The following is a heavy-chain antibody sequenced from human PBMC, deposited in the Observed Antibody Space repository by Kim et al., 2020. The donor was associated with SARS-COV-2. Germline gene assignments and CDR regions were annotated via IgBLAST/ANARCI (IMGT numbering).Heavy chain of an antibody. J-gene: IGHJ6*02. CDR3: ARTPPFQSYYYYGMDV. Sequence: GGSLRLSCAASGFTFSSYAMHWVRQAPGKGLEYVSAISSNGGSTHYANSVKGRFTISRDNSKNTLYLQMGSLRAEDMAVYYCARTPPFQSYYYYGMDVWGQGTTVTVSS. CDR2: ISSNGGST. V-gene: IGHV3-64*01. CDR1: GFTFSSYA.